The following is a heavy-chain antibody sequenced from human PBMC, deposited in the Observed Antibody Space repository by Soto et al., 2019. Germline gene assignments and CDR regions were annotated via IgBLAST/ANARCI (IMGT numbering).Heavy chain of an antibody. D-gene: IGHD5-18*01. J-gene: IGHJ4*02. CDR1: GFKFSSYS. CDR3: AKSGGYNYGYQETDY. CDR2: ISGSGGST. V-gene: IGHV3-23*01. Sequence: GGSMRLSCAASGFKFSSYSMGWVRQDPGKGLEWVSAISGSGGSTYYADSVKGRFTISRDNSKNTLYLQMNSLRAEDTAVYYCAKSGGYNYGYQETDYWGQGTLVTVSS.